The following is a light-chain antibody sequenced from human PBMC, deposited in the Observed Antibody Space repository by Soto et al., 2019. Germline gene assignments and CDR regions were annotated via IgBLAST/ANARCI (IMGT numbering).Light chain of an antibody. Sequence: DIQMTQSPSSQSASVGDRVTITCRASQSINSYLNWYQQKPGKAPKLLIYAASSLQSGVPSRFSGSGSETDFTLTIPSLQPDDFATYYCQQSFSTPRTFGQGTRVDI. CDR2: AAS. CDR3: QQSFSTPRT. CDR1: QSINSY. J-gene: IGKJ1*01. V-gene: IGKV1-39*01.